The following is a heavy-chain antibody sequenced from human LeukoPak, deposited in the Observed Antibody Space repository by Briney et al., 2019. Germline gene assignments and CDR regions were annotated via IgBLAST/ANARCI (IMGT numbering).Heavy chain of an antibody. J-gene: IGHJ4*02. CDR1: GFTFSSYE. V-gene: IGHV3-48*03. Sequence: GGSLRLSCAASGFTFSSYEMNWVRQAPGKGLEWVSYISSSGSTIYYADSVKGRFTISRDNAKNSLYLLMNSLRAEDTAVYYCARDAATFDYWGQGTLVTVSS. CDR2: ISSSGSTI. CDR3: ARDAATFDY. D-gene: IGHD1-26*01.